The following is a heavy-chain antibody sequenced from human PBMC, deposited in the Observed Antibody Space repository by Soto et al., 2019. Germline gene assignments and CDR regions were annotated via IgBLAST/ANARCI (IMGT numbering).Heavy chain of an antibody. V-gene: IGHV1-18*01. Sequence: QVQLVQSGAEVKKPGASVKVSCKASGYTFTSYGISWVRQAPVQGLEWMGWISAYNGNIKYAQKLQARVTMTTDTSTSTAYMELRGLRSDDTAVYYCARDLAVGLVDYWGQGTLVTVSS. J-gene: IGHJ4*02. CDR2: ISAYNGNI. CDR1: GYTFTSYG. D-gene: IGHD6-19*01. CDR3: ARDLAVGLVDY.